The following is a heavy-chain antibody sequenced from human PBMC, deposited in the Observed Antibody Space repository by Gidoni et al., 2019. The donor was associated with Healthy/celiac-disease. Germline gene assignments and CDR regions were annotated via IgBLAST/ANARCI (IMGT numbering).Heavy chain of an antibody. Sequence: QVQLVESGGGVVQPGRSLRLSCAASGFTFSSYAMHWVRQAPGKGLEWVAVRSYDGSNKYYADSVKGRFTISRDNSKNTLYLQMNSLRAEDTAVYYCARGGYSYGQIDYWGQGTLVTVSS. CDR1: GFTFSSYA. D-gene: IGHD5-18*01. V-gene: IGHV3-30-3*01. J-gene: IGHJ4*02. CDR2: RSYDGSNK. CDR3: ARGGYSYGQIDY.